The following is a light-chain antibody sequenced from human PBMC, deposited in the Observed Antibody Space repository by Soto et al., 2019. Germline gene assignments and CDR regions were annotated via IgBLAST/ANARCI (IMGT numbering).Light chain of an antibody. J-gene: IGLJ1*01. CDR2: DVN. CDR1: SSDVGAYNF. CDR3: TSYTSISTYV. Sequence: QSALTQPASVSGSPGQSISISCTGTSSDVGAYNFVSWYQQHPDKAPKLVIFDVNNRPSGVSSRFSGSKSGNTASLTISGLRAEDEADYYCTSYTSISTYVFGTGTKLTVL. V-gene: IGLV2-14*01.